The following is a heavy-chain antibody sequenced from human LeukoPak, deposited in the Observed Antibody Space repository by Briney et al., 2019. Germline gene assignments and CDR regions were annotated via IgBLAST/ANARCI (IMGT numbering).Heavy chain of an antibody. D-gene: IGHD2-21*01. CDR1: GFTFSSYG. CDR2: IRYDGSNK. J-gene: IGHJ4*02. V-gene: IGHV3-30*02. CDR3: AKDRLIRKHIRVDDY. Sequence: GGSLRLSCAASGFTFSSYGMHWVRQAPGKGLEWVAFIRYDGSNKYYADSVKGRFTISRDNSKNTLYLQMNGLRAEDTAVYYCAKDRLIRKHIRVDDYWGQGTLVTVSS.